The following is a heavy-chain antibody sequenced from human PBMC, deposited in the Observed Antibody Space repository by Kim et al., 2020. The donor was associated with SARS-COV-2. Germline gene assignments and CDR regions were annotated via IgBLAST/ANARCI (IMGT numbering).Heavy chain of an antibody. Sequence: ASVKVSCKASGYTFTGYYMHWVRQAPGQGLEWMGRINPNSGGTNYAHKFQGRVTMTRDTSISTAYMELSRLRSDDTAVYYCASGYDSSGYYLDYWGQGTLVTVSS. CDR2: INPNSGGT. V-gene: IGHV1-2*06. CDR1: GYTFTGYY. D-gene: IGHD3-22*01. CDR3: ASGYDSSGYYLDY. J-gene: IGHJ4*02.